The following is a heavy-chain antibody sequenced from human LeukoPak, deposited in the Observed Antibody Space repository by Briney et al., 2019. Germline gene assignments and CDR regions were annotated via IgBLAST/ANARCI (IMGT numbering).Heavy chain of an antibody. D-gene: IGHD3-3*01. CDR2: ISGNSDRT. Sequence: GGSLRLSCAASGFSFSVYAMSWVRQAPGRGLGWVSSISGNSDRTYYANSMKGRFTISRENFRNTVHLEMRGLGAADTALYFCAKGGQDFDFWRFDYWGQGNLVIVSS. CDR3: AKGGQDFDFWRFDY. CDR1: GFSFSVYA. J-gene: IGHJ4*02. V-gene: IGHV3-23*01.